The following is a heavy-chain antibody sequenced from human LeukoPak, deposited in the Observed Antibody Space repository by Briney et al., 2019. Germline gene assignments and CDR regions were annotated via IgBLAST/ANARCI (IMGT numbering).Heavy chain of an antibody. CDR3: ARAVGKDIVATIDY. J-gene: IGHJ4*02. CDR1: GGSISSYY. CDR2: IYYSGST. V-gene: IGHV4-59*01. D-gene: IGHD5-12*01. Sequence: SETLSLTCTVSGGSISSYYWSWIRQPPGKGLEWIGYIYYSGSTNYNPSLKSRVTISVDTSKNQFSLKLSSVTAADTAVYYCARAVGKDIVATIDYWGQGTLVTVSS.